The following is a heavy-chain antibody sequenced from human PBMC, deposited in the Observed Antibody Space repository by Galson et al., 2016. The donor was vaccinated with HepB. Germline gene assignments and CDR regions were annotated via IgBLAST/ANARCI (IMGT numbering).Heavy chain of an antibody. CDR3: AREAIRGSSRDDFDD. CDR1: RFTFSDYY. CDR2: ISSSGDTI. Sequence: SLRLSCAASRFTFSDYYMSWIRQAPGKGLEFVSYISSSGDTIYYEDSVKGRFTISRDNTKNSLYLQMNSLKAEDTAVYYCAREAIRGSSRDDFDDLGQGNLVTVSS. D-gene: IGHD2-2*01. J-gene: IGHJ4*02. V-gene: IGHV3-11*04.